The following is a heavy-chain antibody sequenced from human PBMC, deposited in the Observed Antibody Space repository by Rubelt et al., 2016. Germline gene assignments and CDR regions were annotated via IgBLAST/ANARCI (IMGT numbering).Heavy chain of an antibody. CDR2: ISFDGSNE. CDR1: GFIFHNYV. V-gene: IGHV3-30*04. J-gene: IGHJ4*02. D-gene: IGHD3-10*01. Sequence: QVQLVESGGGVVQPGRSLRLSCRASGFIFHNYVMHWVRQAPGKGLEWVAVISFDGSNEYYADSVKGRFTISRDNSKNTLYLQMNSLRAEETAVYYCAKEGYYGSGSYYDYWGQGTLVTVSS. CDR3: AKEGYYGSGSYYDY.